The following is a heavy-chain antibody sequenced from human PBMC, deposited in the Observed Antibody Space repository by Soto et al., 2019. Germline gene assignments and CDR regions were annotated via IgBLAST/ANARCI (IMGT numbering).Heavy chain of an antibody. J-gene: IGHJ4*02. D-gene: IGHD2-21*02. Sequence: QVQLVQSGAGVKKPGASVTVSCKASGDTFTTYYLHWVRQAPGQGLEWLGMINPSGGGATYAQKCLGRLPMTRDTSTNTVDMELSSLISEDTAVYYCVRGGSVVVVTAPFDYWGQGTLVTVSS. CDR3: VRGGSVVVVTAPFDY. CDR1: GDTFTTYY. CDR2: INPSGGGA. V-gene: IGHV1-46*03.